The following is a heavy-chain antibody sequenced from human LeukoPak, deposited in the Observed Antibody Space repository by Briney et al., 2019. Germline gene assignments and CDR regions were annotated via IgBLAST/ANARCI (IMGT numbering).Heavy chain of an antibody. D-gene: IGHD3-16*01. J-gene: IGHJ5*02. V-gene: IGHV5-51*01. CDR2: IYPGDSDT. CDR3: ARQVITDLGWFDP. Sequence: GESLKISCKGSRYSFTSYWIGWVRQMPGKGLEWTGIIYPGDSDTRYSPSFQGQVTISADKSISTAYLQWSSLKASDTAMYYCARQVITDLGWFDPWGQGTLVTVSS. CDR1: RYSFTSYW.